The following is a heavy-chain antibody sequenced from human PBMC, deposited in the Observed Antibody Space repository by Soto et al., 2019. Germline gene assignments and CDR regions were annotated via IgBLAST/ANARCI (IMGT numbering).Heavy chain of an antibody. CDR3: AVGVAPSGMRYYYYVLAF. Sequence: WGRRISKKKGKGLEWMGRIDPSDSYTNYSPSFQGHVTISADKSISTAYLQWSSLKASDTAMYYCAVGVAPSGMRYYYYVLAFLRQGSTVIVFS. V-gene: IGHV5-10-1*01. J-gene: IGHJ6*02. CDR2: IDPSDSYT. CDR1: W. D-gene: IGHD6-19*01.